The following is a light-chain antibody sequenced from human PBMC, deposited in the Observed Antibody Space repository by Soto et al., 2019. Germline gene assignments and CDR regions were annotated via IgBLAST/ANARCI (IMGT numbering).Light chain of an antibody. CDR2: QAS. Sequence: DIQMTQSPSTLSASVGDRVTITCRASQSISSWLAWCQQKPGKAPKLLIYQASILESGVPSRFSGSESGTEFTRTISSLQPDDFATYYCQQYSTFPWTFGEVTTVEIK. J-gene: IGKJ1*01. CDR3: QQYSTFPWT. V-gene: IGKV1-5*03. CDR1: QSISSW.